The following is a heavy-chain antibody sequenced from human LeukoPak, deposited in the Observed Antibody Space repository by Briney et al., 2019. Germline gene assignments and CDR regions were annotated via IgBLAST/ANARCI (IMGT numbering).Heavy chain of an antibody. V-gene: IGHV3-11*01. J-gene: IGHJ6*02. CDR1: GFTFSDYY. Sequence: GGSLRLSCAASGFTFSDYYMSWIRQAPGKGLEWVSYISSSGSTIYYADSVKGRFTISRDNAKNSLCLQMNSLRAEDTAVYYCARSYTVGARTSYYYYYGMDVWGQGTTVTVSS. CDR2: ISSSGSTI. D-gene: IGHD1-26*01. CDR3: ARSYTVGARTSYYYYYGMDV.